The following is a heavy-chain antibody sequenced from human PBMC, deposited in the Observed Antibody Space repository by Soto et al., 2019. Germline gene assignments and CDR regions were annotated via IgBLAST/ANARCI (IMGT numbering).Heavy chain of an antibody. V-gene: IGHV1-69*13. CDR2: ITPIFERA. J-gene: IGHJ4*02. Sequence: SVKVSCKASGGTFSTYTVSWVRQAPGQGLEWMGGITPIFERAEYAHKFQGTVTITADESTSTAYMELSSLRSEDAAVYYCASGRDTAMVHFDFWGQGTQVTVSS. CDR1: GGTFSTYT. D-gene: IGHD5-18*01. CDR3: ASGRDTAMVHFDF.